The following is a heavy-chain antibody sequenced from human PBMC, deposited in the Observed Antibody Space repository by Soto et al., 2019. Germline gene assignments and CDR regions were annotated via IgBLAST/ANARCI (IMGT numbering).Heavy chain of an antibody. CDR2: ISSSSSYI. D-gene: IGHD2-15*01. J-gene: IGHJ6*02. CDR3: ARDPQDGVVAATPTGGMDV. CDR1: GFTFSSYS. Sequence: PGGSLRLSCAASGFTFSSYSMNWVRQAPGKGLEWVSSISSSSSYIYYADSVKGRFTISRDNAKNSLYLQMNSLRAEDTAVYYCARDPQDGVVAATPTGGMDVWGQGTTVTVSS. V-gene: IGHV3-21*01.